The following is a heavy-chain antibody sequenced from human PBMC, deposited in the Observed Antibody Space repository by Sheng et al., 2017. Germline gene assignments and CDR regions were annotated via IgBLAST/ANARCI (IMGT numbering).Heavy chain of an antibody. CDR2: ISGSGGST. D-gene: IGHD3-22*01. V-gene: IGHV3-23*04. CDR1: GFTFSSYG. J-gene: IGHJ4*02. CDR3: AKAYYYDSSGYYPFDY. Sequence: EVQLVESGGGLVQPGGTLRLSCAASGFTFSSYGMSWVRQAPGKGLEWVSAISGSGGSTYYADSVKGRFTISRDNSKNTLYLQMNSLRAEDTAVYYCAKAYYYDSSGYYPFDYWGQGTLVTVSS.